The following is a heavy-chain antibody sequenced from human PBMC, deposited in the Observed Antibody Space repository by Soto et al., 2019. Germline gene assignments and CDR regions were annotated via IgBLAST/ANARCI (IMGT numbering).Heavy chain of an antibody. J-gene: IGHJ4*02. CDR3: ARDPPLSVLVVVATDDF. CDR2: ISSSSSFR. D-gene: IGHD2-21*01. V-gene: IGHV3-21*02. Sequence: EVQLVESGGGLVKPGGSLRLSCAASGFTFTNHSMNWVRQAPGKGLEWVSSISSSSSFRNYADSVKGRFSISRDNDKNLVYLQMDSLRAEDTAVYYCARDPPLSVLVVVATDDFWGQGTLVTVSS. CDR1: GFTFTNHS.